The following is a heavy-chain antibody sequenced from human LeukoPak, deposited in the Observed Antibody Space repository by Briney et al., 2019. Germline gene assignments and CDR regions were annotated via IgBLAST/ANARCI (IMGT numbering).Heavy chain of an antibody. Sequence: GGSLRLSCAASGFTFSSYAMHWVRQAPGKGLEYVSTISSNGGSTYYANSVKGRFTISRDNSKNTLYLQMNSLRAEDTAVYYCAKTKGYSSGPFDYWGQGTLVTVSS. CDR2: ISSNGGST. CDR3: AKTKGYSSGPFDY. D-gene: IGHD6-19*01. J-gene: IGHJ4*02. V-gene: IGHV3-64*04. CDR1: GFTFSSYA.